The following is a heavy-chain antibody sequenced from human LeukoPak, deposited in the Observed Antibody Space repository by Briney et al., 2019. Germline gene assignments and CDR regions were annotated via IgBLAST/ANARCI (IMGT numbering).Heavy chain of an antibody. CDR2: IIPIFGTA. CDR1: GGTFSSYA. Sequence: SVKVSCKASGGTFSSYAISWVRQAPGQGLEWMGGIIPIFGTANYAQKFQGRVTITADESTSTAYMELSSPRSEDTAVYYCASPLPRDGYNMDAFDIWGQGTMVTVSS. J-gene: IGHJ3*02. CDR3: ASPLPRDGYNMDAFDI. V-gene: IGHV1-69*13. D-gene: IGHD5-24*01.